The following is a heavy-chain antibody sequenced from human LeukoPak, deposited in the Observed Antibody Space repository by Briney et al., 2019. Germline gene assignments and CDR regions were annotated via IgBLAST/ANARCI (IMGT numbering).Heavy chain of an antibody. J-gene: IGHJ4*02. V-gene: IGHV1-2*06. CDR3: ARLDSSGWTHFDY. Sequence: ASVKVSCKASGYTFTGYYMHWVRQAPGQGLEWMGRINPNSGGTNYAQKFQGRVTMTRDTSISTAYMELSRLRSDDTAVYYGARLDSSGWTHFDYWGQGTVVTVSS. D-gene: IGHD6-19*01. CDR2: INPNSGGT. CDR1: GYTFTGYY.